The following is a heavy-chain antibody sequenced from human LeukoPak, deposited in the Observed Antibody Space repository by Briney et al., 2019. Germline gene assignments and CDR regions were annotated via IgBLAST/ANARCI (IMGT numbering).Heavy chain of an antibody. CDR1: GGSISSYY. J-gene: IGHJ4*02. D-gene: IGHD6-13*01. Sequence: PSETLSLTCTVSGGSISSYYWSWIRQPPGKGLEWIGYIYYSGSTNYNPSLKSRVTISVDTSKNQFSLKLSSVTAADTAVYYCARVLAAAGTFVLDYWGQGTLVTVSS. V-gene: IGHV4-59*12. CDR2: IYYSGST. CDR3: ARVLAAAGTFVLDY.